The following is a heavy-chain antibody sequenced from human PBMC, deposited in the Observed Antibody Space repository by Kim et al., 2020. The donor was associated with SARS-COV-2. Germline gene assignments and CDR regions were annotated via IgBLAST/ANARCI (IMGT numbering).Heavy chain of an antibody. CDR2: MNPNSGNT. CDR3: ARGRVTMVRGVRLRWFDP. Sequence: ASVKVSCKASGYTFTSYDINWVRQATGQGLEWMGWMNPNSGNTDYAQKFQGRVTMTRNTSISTAYMELSSLRSEDTAVYYCARGRVTMVRGVRLRWFDPWGQGTLVTVSS. V-gene: IGHV1-8*01. D-gene: IGHD3-10*01. CDR1: GYTFTSYD. J-gene: IGHJ5*02.